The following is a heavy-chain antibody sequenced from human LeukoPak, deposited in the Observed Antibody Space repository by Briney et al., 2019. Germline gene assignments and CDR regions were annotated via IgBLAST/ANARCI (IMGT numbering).Heavy chain of an antibody. V-gene: IGHV4-39*01. CDR1: GGSISSSRYY. J-gene: IGHJ4*02. Sequence: SETLSLTCTVSGGSISSSRYYWGWIRQPPGKGLEWIGSIYYSGSTNYHPSLKSRVTISVDTSKNQFSLKLSSVTAADTAVYYCARPRRYYFDYWGQGTLVTVSS. CDR2: IYYSGST. CDR3: ARPRRYYFDY.